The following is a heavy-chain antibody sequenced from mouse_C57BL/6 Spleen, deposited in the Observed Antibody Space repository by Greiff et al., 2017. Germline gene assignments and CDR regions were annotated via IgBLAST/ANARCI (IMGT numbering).Heavy chain of an antibody. CDR2: ISSGSSTI. Sequence: EVMLVESGGGLVKPGGSLKLSCAASGFTFSDYGMHWVRQAPEKGLEWVAYISSGSSTIYYADTVKGRFTISRDNAKNTLFLQMTSLRSEATAMYYCAITTVVAPYAMDYWGQGTAVTVSS. D-gene: IGHD1-1*01. CDR1: GFTFSDYG. V-gene: IGHV5-17*01. J-gene: IGHJ4*01. CDR3: AITTVVAPYAMDY.